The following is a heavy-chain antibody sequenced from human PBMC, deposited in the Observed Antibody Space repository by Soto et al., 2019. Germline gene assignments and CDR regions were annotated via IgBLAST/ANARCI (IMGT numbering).Heavy chain of an antibody. J-gene: IGHJ6*02. D-gene: IGHD3-22*01. Sequence: PGESLKISCKGFGYTFTGYWIGWVRQMPGEGLEWMGIIYPGNSDTRYRPSFQGQVTISADKSTAYLQWSSLKASDTAMYYCARLGHDSSGHYYYYGMDVWGQGATVTVSS. V-gene: IGHV5-51*01. CDR1: GYTFTGYW. CDR2: IYPGNSDT. CDR3: ARLGHDSSGHYYYYGMDV.